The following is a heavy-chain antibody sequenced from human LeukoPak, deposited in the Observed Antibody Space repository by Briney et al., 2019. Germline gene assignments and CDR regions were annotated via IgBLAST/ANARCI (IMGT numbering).Heavy chain of an antibody. Sequence: YYADSVEGRFSVSRDNSKNILYLQMDSLRADDSALYYCAKDANYYDSSGYLIPFDYWGQGTPVTVSS. J-gene: IGHJ4*02. D-gene: IGHD3-22*01. CDR3: AKDANYYDSSGYLIPFDY. V-gene: IGHV3-33*06.